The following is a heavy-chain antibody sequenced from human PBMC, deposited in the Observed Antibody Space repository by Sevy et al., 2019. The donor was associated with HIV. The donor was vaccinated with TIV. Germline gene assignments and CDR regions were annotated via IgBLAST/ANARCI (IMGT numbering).Heavy chain of an antibody. J-gene: IGHJ4*02. V-gene: IGHV3-23*01. CDR2: ISSEGSTT. Sequence: GGSLRLSCAASGFTFSRYVMNWVRQAPGKGLEWVSVISSEGSTTYYADSVKGRFTISRDNSKSTLYLQMNSLRAEDTAVYYCATRSLNSGPYFAPWGQGTLVTVSS. CDR3: ATRSLNSGPYFAP. D-gene: IGHD1-1*01. CDR1: GFTFSRYV.